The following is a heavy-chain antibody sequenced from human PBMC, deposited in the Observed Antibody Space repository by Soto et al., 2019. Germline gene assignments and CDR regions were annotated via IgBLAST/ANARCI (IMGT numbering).Heavy chain of an antibody. J-gene: IGHJ4*02. D-gene: IGHD2-2*02. CDR2: ISGSGGST. CDR1: GFTFSSYA. CDR3: AKDGLRFNTPEVFDY. Sequence: GGSLRLSCAASGFTFSSYAMSWVRQAPGKGLEWVSAISGSGGSTYYADSVKGRFTISRDNSKNTLYLQMNSLRAEDTAVYYCAKDGLRFNTPEVFDYWGQGTLVTVSS. V-gene: IGHV3-23*01.